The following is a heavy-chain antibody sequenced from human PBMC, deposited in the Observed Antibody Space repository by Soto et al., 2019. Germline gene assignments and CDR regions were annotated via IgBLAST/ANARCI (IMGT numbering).Heavy chain of an antibody. CDR2: IHHSGST. CDR1: GGSISSYY. CDR3: ARDLXVRGVIIGPDYYYGMDV. J-gene: IGHJ6*02. Sequence: SETLSLTCTVSGGSISSYYWSWIRQPPGKGLEWTGYIHHSGSTNYNPSLKSRVTISVDTSKNQFSLKLSSVTAAGTAVYYCARDLXVRGVIIGPDYYYGMDVWGQGTTVTVSS. D-gene: IGHD3-10*01. V-gene: IGHV4-59*01.